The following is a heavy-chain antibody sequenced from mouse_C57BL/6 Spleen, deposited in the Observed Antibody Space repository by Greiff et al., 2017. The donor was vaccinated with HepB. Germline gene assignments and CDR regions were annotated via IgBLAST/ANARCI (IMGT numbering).Heavy chain of an antibody. Sequence: EVQLQQSGPGLVKPSQSLSLTCSVTGYSITSGYYWNWIRQFPGNKLEWMGYISYDGSNNYNPSLKNRISITRDTSKNQFFLKLNSVTTEDTATYDCASIYYYGSSYFDYWGQGTTLTVSS. CDR1: GYSITSGYY. CDR3: ASIYYYGSSYFDY. D-gene: IGHD1-1*01. CDR2: ISYDGSN. V-gene: IGHV3-6*01. J-gene: IGHJ2*01.